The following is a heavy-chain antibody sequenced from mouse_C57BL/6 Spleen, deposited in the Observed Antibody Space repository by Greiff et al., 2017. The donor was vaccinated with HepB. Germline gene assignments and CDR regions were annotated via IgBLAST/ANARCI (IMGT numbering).Heavy chain of an antibody. V-gene: IGHV1-52*01. Sequence: QVQLQQPGAELVRPGSSVKLSCKASGYTFTSYWMHWVKQRPIQGLEWIGNIDPSDSETHYNQKFKDKATLTVDKSSSTAYMQLSSLTSEDSAVYYCAGSYGNGGMDYWGQGTSVTVSS. CDR3: AGSYGNGGMDY. D-gene: IGHD2-1*01. CDR1: GYTFTSYW. J-gene: IGHJ4*01. CDR2: IDPSDSET.